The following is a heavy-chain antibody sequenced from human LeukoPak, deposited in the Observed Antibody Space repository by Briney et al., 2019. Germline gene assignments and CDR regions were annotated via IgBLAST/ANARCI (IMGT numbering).Heavy chain of an antibody. V-gene: IGHV3-30*02. CDR1: GFTFSSYG. J-gene: IGHJ3*02. Sequence: GGSLRLSCAASGFTFSSYGMHWVRQAPGKGLEWVAFIRYDGSNKYYADSVKGRFTISRDNSKNTLYLQMNSLRAEDTAVYYCAKDIGGDVVVPAANSGAFEIWGQGTMVTVSS. D-gene: IGHD2-2*01. CDR3: AKDIGGDVVVPAANSGAFEI. CDR2: IRYDGSNK.